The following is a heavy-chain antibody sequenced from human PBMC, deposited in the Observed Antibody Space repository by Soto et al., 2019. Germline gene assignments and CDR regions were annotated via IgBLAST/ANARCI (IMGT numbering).Heavy chain of an antibody. J-gene: IGHJ5*02. CDR2: ISPYNGNT. Sequence: ASVKGSCKASGYTFTSYGISWVRQAPGQGLEWMGWISPYNGNTNYAQKLQGRVTMTTDTSTSTAYMELRSLRPDDTAVYYCARWFKPTRAVTIFGVITIMFDHWGQGTLVNVS. V-gene: IGHV1-18*01. CDR1: GYTFTSYG. CDR3: ARWFKPTRAVTIFGVITIMFDH. D-gene: IGHD3-3*01.